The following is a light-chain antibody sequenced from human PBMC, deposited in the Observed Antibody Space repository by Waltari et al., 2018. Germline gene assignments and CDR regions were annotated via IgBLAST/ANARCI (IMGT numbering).Light chain of an antibody. CDR3: MQATQFPYT. CDR2: KFS. CDR1: QSLVHSDGNTY. V-gene: IGKV2-24*01. J-gene: IGKJ2*01. Sequence: DIVMTQTPLSSPVTLGQPASISCRSSQSLVHSDGNTYLSWLQQRPGQPPRLLIYKFSNLFSGVPDRFSGSGAGRDFTLKISRVEAEDVGVYYCMQATQFPYTFGQGTKLEIK.